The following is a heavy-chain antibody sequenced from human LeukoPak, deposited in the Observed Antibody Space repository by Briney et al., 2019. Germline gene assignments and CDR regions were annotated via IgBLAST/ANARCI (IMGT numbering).Heavy chain of an antibody. J-gene: IGHJ4*02. CDR1: GYTFTGYY. CDR3: ARGAVQVWYDY. D-gene: IGHD5-18*01. Sequence: GASVKVSCKASGYTFTGYYMHWVRQAPGQGLEWMGWISTYSGNTNYAQKLQGRVTMTTDTSTSTAYMELRSLRSDDTAVYYCARGAVQVWYDYWGQGTLVTVSS. V-gene: IGHV1-18*04. CDR2: ISTYSGNT.